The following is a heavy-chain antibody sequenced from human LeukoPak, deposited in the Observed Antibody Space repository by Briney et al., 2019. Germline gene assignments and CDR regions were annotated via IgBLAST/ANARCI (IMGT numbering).Heavy chain of an antibody. J-gene: IGHJ4*02. CDR1: GYSFSNYW. D-gene: IGHD6-13*01. CDR2: IYPGESET. CDR3: AKLGAYSSSWYGFFDY. V-gene: IGHV5-51*01. Sequence: GESLKISCKGSGYSFSNYWIGWVRQMPGKGLEWMGIIYPGESETRYSPSVQGQVTISADKSITTAYLQWSSLKASDTAMYYCAKLGAYSSSWYGFFDYWGQGALVAVSS.